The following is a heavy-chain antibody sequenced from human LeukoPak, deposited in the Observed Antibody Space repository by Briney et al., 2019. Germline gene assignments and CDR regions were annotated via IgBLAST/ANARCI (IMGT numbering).Heavy chain of an antibody. Sequence: SGGSLRLSCAASGFTFSSYGMHWVRQAPGKGLEWVAVISYDGSNKYYADSVKGRFTISRDNSKNTLYLQMNSLRAEDTAVYYCANGDYYDSSGYYYHAFDIWGQGTMDTVSS. CDR2: ISYDGSNK. D-gene: IGHD3-22*01. J-gene: IGHJ3*02. CDR1: GFTFSSYG. V-gene: IGHV3-30*18. CDR3: ANGDYYDSSGYYYHAFDI.